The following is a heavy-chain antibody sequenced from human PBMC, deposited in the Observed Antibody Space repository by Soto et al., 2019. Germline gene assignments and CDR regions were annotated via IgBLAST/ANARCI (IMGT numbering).Heavy chain of an antibody. CDR1: GFTFSNAW. CDR2: IKSKTDGGTT. Sequence: GGSLRLSCAASGFTFSNAWMSWVRQAPGKGLEWVGRIKSKTDGGTTDYAAPVKGRFTISRDDSKNTLYLQMNSLKTEDTAVYYCTTDWRDYGAFDIWGQGTMVTVSS. J-gene: IGHJ3*02. CDR3: TTDWRDYGAFDI. V-gene: IGHV3-15*01. D-gene: IGHD3-16*01.